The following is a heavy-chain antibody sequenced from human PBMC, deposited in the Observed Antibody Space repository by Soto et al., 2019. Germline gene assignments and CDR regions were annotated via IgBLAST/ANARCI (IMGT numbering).Heavy chain of an antibody. Sequence: EVQLVESGGGLVQPGGSLRLSCAASGFTFSSYSMNWVRQAPGKGLEWVSYISSSSSTIYYADSVKGRFTISRDNAKNSLSLQMNSLRAEDTAVYYCARAPRNYYYYMDVWGEGTTVTVSS. CDR1: GFTFSSYS. J-gene: IGHJ6*03. V-gene: IGHV3-48*01. CDR3: ARAPRNYYYYMDV. CDR2: ISSSSSTI.